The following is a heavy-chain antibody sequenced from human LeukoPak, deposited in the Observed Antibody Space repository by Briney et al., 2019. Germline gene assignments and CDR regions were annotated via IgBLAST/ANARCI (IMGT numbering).Heavy chain of an antibody. CDR1: GGSISSSNYY. D-gene: IGHD3-22*01. CDR2: IYYSGST. CDR3: AGPLLTYYSDSSAYS. V-gene: IGHV4-39*01. J-gene: IGHJ4*02. Sequence: SETLSLTCSVSGGSISSSNYYWGWIRQPPGKGLEWIGIIYYSGSTSYNPSLKSRVTISIDTSKNQFSPKLTSVTAADTAVYYCAGPLLTYYSDSSAYSWGQGTLVTVSS.